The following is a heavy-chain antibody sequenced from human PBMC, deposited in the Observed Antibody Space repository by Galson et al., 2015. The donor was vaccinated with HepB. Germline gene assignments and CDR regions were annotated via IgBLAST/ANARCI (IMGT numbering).Heavy chain of an antibody. J-gene: IGHJ4*02. CDR1: GFTFSSYG. CDR3: AKATSGAAAAY. V-gene: IGHV3-30*18. CDR2: ISYDGSNK. D-gene: IGHD2-2*01. Sequence: SLRLSCAASGFTFSSYGMHWVRQAPGKGLEWVAVISYDGSNKYYADSVKGRFTISRDNSKNTLYLQMNSLRAEDTAVYYCAKATSGAAAAYWGQGTLVTVSS.